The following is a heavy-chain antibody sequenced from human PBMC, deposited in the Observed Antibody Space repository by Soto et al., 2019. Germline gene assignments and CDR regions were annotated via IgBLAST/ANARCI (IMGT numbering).Heavy chain of an antibody. CDR2: ISSSSSYT. CDR1: GFTFSDYD. CDR3: AKVTVRIAVAGTHDY. Sequence: PGGSLRLSCAASGFTFSDYDMSWIRQAPGKGLEWVSYISSSSSYTNYADSVKGRFTISRDNSKNTLYLQMNSLRAEDTAVYYCAKVTVRIAVAGTHDYWGQGTLVTVSS. V-gene: IGHV3-11*05. D-gene: IGHD6-19*01. J-gene: IGHJ4*02.